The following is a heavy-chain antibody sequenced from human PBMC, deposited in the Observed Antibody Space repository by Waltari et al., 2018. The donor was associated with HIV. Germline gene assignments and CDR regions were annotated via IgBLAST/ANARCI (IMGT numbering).Heavy chain of an antibody. CDR3: ARGGSSSWYSPYDH. J-gene: IGHJ4*02. CDR2: INQSGST. D-gene: IGHD6-13*01. CDR1: GGSFRGYY. V-gene: IGHV4-34*01. Sequence: QVQLQQWGAGLLKPSETLSLTCAVYGGSFRGYYWSWIRQPPGKGLEWIAEINQSGSTNYNPSLKSRVTMSVDTSKNQFSLKRSSATAADTAVYYCARGGSSSWYSPYDHWGQGTLVTVSS.